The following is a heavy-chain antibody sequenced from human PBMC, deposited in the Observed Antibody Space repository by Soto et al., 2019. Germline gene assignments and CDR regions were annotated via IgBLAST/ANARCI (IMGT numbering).Heavy chain of an antibody. D-gene: IGHD6-19*01. CDR1: GFTFSSYV. Sequence: EVQLLESGGGLVQPGGSLRLSCAASGFTFSSYVMSWVRQAPGKGLEWVSAISGSGGSTYYADSVKGRFTISRDNSKNTLYLQKNSLRAEDTAVYYCAKVREVLAVAGIGYWGQGTLVTVSS. J-gene: IGHJ4*02. V-gene: IGHV3-23*01. CDR2: ISGSGGST. CDR3: AKVREVLAVAGIGY.